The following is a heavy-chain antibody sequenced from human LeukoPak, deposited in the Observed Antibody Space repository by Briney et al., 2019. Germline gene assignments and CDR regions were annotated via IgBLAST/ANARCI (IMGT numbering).Heavy chain of an antibody. Sequence: PGGSLRLSCAASGFTFSSYAMSWVRQAPGKGLEWVSAISGSGGRTYYTDSVKGRFTISRDNSKNTLYLQMNSLRAEDTAVYYCAKVFRKDGDFYLFDYWGQGTLVTVSS. CDR1: GFTFSSYA. D-gene: IGHD4-17*01. J-gene: IGHJ4*02. CDR2: ISGSGGRT. CDR3: AKVFRKDGDFYLFDY. V-gene: IGHV3-23*01.